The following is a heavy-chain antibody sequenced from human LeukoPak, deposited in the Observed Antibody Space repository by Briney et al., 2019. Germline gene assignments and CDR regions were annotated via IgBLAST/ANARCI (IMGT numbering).Heavy chain of an antibody. CDR2: ISYDGSNK. D-gene: IGHD6-19*01. J-gene: IGHJ4*02. CDR3: ANALLTSSGWLH. CDR1: GFTFSSYA. Sequence: GGSLRLSCAASGFTFSSYAMHWVRQAPGKGLEWVAVISYDGSNKYYADSVKGRFTISRDNSKNTLYLQMNSLRAEDTAVYYCANALLTSSGWLHWGQGTLVTVSS. V-gene: IGHV3-30-3*01.